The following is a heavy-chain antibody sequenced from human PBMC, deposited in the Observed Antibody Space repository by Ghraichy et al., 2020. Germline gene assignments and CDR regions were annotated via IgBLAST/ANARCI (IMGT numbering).Heavy chain of an antibody. D-gene: IGHD3-10*01. CDR3: ARDSGFGEVGTGDGYYGMDV. J-gene: IGHJ6*02. CDR2: IYYSGST. Sequence: SETLSLTCTVSGFSISSGGYYWSWIRQHPGKGLEWIGYIYYSGSTYYNPSLKSRVTISVDTSKNQFSLKLSSVTAADTAVYYCARDSGFGEVGTGDGYYGMDVWGQGTTVTVSS. CDR1: GFSISSGGYY. V-gene: IGHV4-31*03.